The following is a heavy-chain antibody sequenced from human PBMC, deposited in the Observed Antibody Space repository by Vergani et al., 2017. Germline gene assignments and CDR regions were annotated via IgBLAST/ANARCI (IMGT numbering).Heavy chain of an antibody. Sequence: EVQLVESGGGLVQPGGSLRLSCAASGFTFSSYWMSWVRQAPGKGLEWVANIKQDGSEKYYVDSVKGRFTISRDNAKNSLYLQMNSLRAEDTAVYYCARDLLDGYHYYYYYYYMDVWGKGTTVTVSS. CDR2: IKQDGSEK. CDR3: ARDLLDGYHYYYYYYYMDV. D-gene: IGHD3-22*01. V-gene: IGHV3-7*01. CDR1: GFTFSSYW. J-gene: IGHJ6*03.